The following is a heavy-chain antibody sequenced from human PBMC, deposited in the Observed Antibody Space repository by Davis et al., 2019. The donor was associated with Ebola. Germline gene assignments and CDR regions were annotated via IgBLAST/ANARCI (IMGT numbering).Heavy chain of an antibody. CDR2: ISAYNGNT. CDR3: ARDPRITIFGVVIMDTYYYGMDV. CDR1: GYTFTSYG. Sequence: ASVKVSCKASGYTFTSYGISWVRQAPGQGLEWMGWISAYNGNTNYAQKLQGRVTMTTDTSTSTAYMELRSLRSDDTVVYYCARDPRITIFGVVIMDTYYYGMDVWGQGTTVTVSS. V-gene: IGHV1-18*01. J-gene: IGHJ6*02. D-gene: IGHD3-3*01.